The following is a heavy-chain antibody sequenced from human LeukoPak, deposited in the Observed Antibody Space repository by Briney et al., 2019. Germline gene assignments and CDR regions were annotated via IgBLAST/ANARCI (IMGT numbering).Heavy chain of an antibody. V-gene: IGHV1-69*05. Sequence: SVKVSCKASGGTFSSYAISWVRQAPGQGLEWMGGIIPIFGTANYAQKFQGRVTITTGESTSTAYMELSSLRSEDTAVYYCARTYSSSKRGYYYYYMDVWGKGTTVTVSS. CDR3: ARTYSSSKRGYYYYYMDV. CDR1: GGTFSSYA. CDR2: IIPIFGTA. D-gene: IGHD6-6*01. J-gene: IGHJ6*03.